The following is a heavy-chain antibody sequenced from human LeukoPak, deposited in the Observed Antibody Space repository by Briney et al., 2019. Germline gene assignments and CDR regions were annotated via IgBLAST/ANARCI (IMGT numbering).Heavy chain of an antibody. CDR2: INHSGST. CDR3: ARAVRSGWYQY. V-gene: IGHV4-34*01. CDR1: GGSFSGYY. D-gene: IGHD6-19*01. Sequence: SETLSLTCAVYGGSFSGYYWSWIRQPPGKGLEWIGEINHSGSTNYNPSLKNPVTISIDTSTNPLSLKLLSVTAADTAVYYCARAVRSGWYQYSGQKSLVTVSS. J-gene: IGHJ4*01.